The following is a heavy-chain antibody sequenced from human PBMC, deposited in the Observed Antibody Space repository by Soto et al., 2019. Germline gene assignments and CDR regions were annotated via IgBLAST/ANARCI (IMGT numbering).Heavy chain of an antibody. CDR3: AITYDHESSASPFDY. CDR2: ISGSGGST. J-gene: IGHJ4*02. D-gene: IGHD3-22*01. V-gene: IGHV3-23*01. Sequence: GRSLRLSCAASGIIFSSYVMTWVRQSPGKGLEWVATISGSGGSTYYADSLTGRFTISRDNSKNTLFRQLNSLTAEDTTVYYCAITYDHESSASPFDYWGRETVVTVSS. CDR1: GIIFSSYV.